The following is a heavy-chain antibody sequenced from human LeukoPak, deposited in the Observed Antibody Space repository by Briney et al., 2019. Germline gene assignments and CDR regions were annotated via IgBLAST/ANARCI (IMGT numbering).Heavy chain of an antibody. CDR2: ISGSGGST. Sequence: GGSLRLSCAASGFTFSSYAMSWVRQAPGKGLEWVSAISGSGGSTYYADSVKVRFTISRDNSKNTLYLQMNSLRAEDTAVYYCASQATYYDFWSGYWFFQHWGQGTLVTVSS. CDR3: ASQATYYDFWSGYWFFQH. V-gene: IGHV3-23*01. CDR1: GFTFSSYA. J-gene: IGHJ1*01. D-gene: IGHD3-3*01.